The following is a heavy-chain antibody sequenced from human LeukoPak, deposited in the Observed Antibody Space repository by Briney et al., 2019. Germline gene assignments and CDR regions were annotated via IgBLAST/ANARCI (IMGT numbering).Heavy chain of an antibody. CDR1: GFTLSDYQ. J-gene: IGHJ4*02. Sequence: GALRHTLASTGFTLSDYQMNWIRPAPGKGLAWVSYISSSGSTIYYADSVKGRFTISRDNAKNSLYLQMNSLRAEDTAVYYCARDSEGGSYYLWGQGTLVTVSS. CDR3: ARDSEGGSYYL. D-gene: IGHD1-26*01. CDR2: ISSSGSTI. V-gene: IGHV3-11*01.